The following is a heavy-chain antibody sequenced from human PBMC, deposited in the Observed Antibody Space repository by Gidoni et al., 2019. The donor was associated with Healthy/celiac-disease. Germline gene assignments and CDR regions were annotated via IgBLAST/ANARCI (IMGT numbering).Heavy chain of an antibody. CDR2: ISGGGGST. CDR1: GITFSRDA. CDR3: ASGLGGMDV. D-gene: IGHD2-8*02. V-gene: IGHV3-23*01. J-gene: IGHJ6*02. Sequence: EVQLLEYGGGFGQPGGSMRLSCAAAGITFSRDAMSWVRQAPGKGLEGVSVISGGGGSTYYADSVKGRFTISRDNSKNTVYLQMNSLRAEDTAVYYCASGLGGMDVWGQGTTVTISS.